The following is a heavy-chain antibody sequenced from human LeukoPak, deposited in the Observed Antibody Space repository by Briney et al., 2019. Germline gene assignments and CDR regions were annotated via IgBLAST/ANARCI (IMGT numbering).Heavy chain of an antibody. Sequence: GGSLRLSCAASGFTFSNYAMTWVRQAPGRGLEWVSVIGHYGADIHYADSVEGRFTISRDNSANTLYLQMNSLRAGDTAVYYCAKYCGGDCFRNFDSWGQGTLVTVST. D-gene: IGHD2-21*02. CDR3: AKYCGGDCFRNFDS. CDR1: GFTFSNYA. V-gene: IGHV3-23*01. CDR2: IGHYGADI. J-gene: IGHJ4*02.